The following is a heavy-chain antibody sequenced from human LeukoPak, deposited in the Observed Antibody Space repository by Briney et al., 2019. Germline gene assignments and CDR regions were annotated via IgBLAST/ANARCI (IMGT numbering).Heavy chain of an antibody. J-gene: IGHJ4*02. CDR3: ARAPDAYSSSWYGFDY. CDR2: IYYSGST. V-gene: IGHV4-59*01. Sequence: SETLSLTCTVSGGSISSYYWSWVRQPPGKGVEWVGYIYYSGSTNYNPSLKSRVTISVETSKNQFSLKLSSVTAADTAVYYCARAPDAYSSSWYGFDYWGQGTLVTVSS. CDR1: GGSISSYY. D-gene: IGHD6-13*01.